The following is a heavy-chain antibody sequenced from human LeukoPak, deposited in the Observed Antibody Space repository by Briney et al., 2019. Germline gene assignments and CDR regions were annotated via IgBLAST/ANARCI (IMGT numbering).Heavy chain of an antibody. CDR3: ARHGTLWFGELSRFDP. CDR2: IYYSGST. V-gene: IGHV4-59*08. J-gene: IGHJ5*02. Sequence: GSLRLSCAASGFTFSSYWMSWVRQAPGKGLEWIGYIYYSGSTNYNPSLKSRVTISVDTSKNQFSLKLSSVTAADTAVYYCARHGTLWFGELSRFDPWGQGTLVTVSS. D-gene: IGHD3-10*01. CDR1: GFTFSSYW.